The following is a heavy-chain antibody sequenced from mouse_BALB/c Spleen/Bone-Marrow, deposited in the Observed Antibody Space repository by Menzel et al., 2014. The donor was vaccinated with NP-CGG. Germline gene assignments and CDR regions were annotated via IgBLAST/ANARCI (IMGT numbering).Heavy chain of an antibody. CDR3: ARDRAARATGYYFDY. CDR1: EFTFTDYY. J-gene: IGHJ2*01. V-gene: IGHV7-3*02. D-gene: IGHD3-1*01. CDR2: IRNKANGYTT. Sequence: EVKLVESGGGLVQPGCSLRLSCATSEFTFTDYYMSWVRQPPGKALEWLGFIRNKANGYTTEYSASVKGRFTIPRDNSQSILYLQMNTLRAEDSATYYCARDRAARATGYYFDYWGQGTTLTVSS.